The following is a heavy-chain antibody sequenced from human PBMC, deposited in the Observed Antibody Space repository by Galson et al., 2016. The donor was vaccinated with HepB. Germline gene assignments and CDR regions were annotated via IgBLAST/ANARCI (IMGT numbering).Heavy chain of an antibody. D-gene: IGHD1-26*01. CDR1: GFGFDDFA. CDR2: ISWSGNSI. Sequence: SLRLSCAASGFGFDDFAMHWVRQAPGKGLEWVSGISWSGNSIAYADPVKGRFTISRDNAQNSLFLQMRNLRHEDAAFYYCVKDNWEREAGIGGYFDLWGQGTLVTVSS. J-gene: IGHJ4*02. CDR3: VKDNWEREAGIGGYFDL. V-gene: IGHV3-9*01.